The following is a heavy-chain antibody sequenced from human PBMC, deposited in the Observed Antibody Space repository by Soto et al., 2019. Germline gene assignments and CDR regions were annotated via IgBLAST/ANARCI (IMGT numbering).Heavy chain of an antibody. CDR1: GFSFTSNH. CDR2: INPSLGRA. CDR3: ARATYSSKYFFFEY. V-gene: IGHV1-46*01. Sequence: ASVKVSCKTSGFSFTSNHIHWLRQAAGQGLEWMGVINPSLGRANYAQKFQDRVAMTWDTSTTTVYMELSGLRSDDTAVYYCARATYSSKYFFFEYWGQGALVSVSS. J-gene: IGHJ4*02. D-gene: IGHD6-13*01.